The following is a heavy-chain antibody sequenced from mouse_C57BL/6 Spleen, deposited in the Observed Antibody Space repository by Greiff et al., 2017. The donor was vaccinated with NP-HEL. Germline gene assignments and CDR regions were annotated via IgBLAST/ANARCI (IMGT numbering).Heavy chain of an antibody. Sequence: EVQLQQSGPELVKPGASVKIPCKASGYTFTDYNMDWVKQSHGKSLEWIGDINPNNGGTIYNQKFKGKATLTVDKSSSTAYMELRSLTSEDTAVYYCARRGTTVVTEKYYFDYWGQGTTLTVSS. V-gene: IGHV1-18*01. D-gene: IGHD1-1*01. CDR2: INPNNGGT. J-gene: IGHJ2*01. CDR3: ARRGTTVVTEKYYFDY. CDR1: GYTFTDYN.